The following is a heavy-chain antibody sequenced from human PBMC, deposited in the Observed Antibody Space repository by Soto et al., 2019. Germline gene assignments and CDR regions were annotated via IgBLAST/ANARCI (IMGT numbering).Heavy chain of an antibody. V-gene: IGHV3-23*01. D-gene: IGHD3-22*01. CDR1: GFTFSSYA. CDR3: AKTPPYYYDSSGYCYFDY. CDR2: ISGSGGST. Sequence: GGSLRLSCAASGFTFSSYAMSWVRQAPGKGLEWVSAISGSGGSTYYADSVKGRFTISRDNSKNTLYLQMNSLRAEDTVVYYCAKTPPYYYDSSGYCYFDYWGQGTLVTVSS. J-gene: IGHJ4*02.